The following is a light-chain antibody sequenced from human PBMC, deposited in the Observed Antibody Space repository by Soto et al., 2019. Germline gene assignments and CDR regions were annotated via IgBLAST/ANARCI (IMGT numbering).Light chain of an antibody. V-gene: IGKV3-15*01. CDR3: QQYNNWPPIT. Sequence: EIVMTQSPATLSVSPGERATLSCRASQSVKITLAWYQHKPGQAPRLLIYGAFTRATGIPARFSGSGSGTEFTLTTSNLQSEDFAVYYCQQYNNWPPITFGQGTRVEIK. CDR1: QSVKIT. J-gene: IGKJ5*01. CDR2: GAF.